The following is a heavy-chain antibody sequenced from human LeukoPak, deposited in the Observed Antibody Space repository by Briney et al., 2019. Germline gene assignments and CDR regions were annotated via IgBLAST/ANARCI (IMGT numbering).Heavy chain of an antibody. D-gene: IGHD1-1*01. Sequence: GGSLRLSCAAPGFSFSSNWMGWVRQAPGKGLEWVAHIKRDGSQKYYLDSVKGRFTISRDNAKNLLYLQMNSLRVEDTAVYYCARLGLEVGGPNWFDPWGQGTLATVSS. CDR2: IKRDGSQK. CDR3: ARLGLEVGGPNWFDP. CDR1: GFSFSSNW. J-gene: IGHJ5*02. V-gene: IGHV3-7*01.